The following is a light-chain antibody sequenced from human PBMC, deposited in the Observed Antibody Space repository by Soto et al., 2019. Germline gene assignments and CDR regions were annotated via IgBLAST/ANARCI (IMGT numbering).Light chain of an antibody. V-gene: IGLV1-44*01. CDR3: AAWDDRLNGPSYV. CDR1: NSNIGSNT. CDR2: TNN. J-gene: IGLJ1*01. Sequence: QSVLTQPPSASGTPGQRVTISCSGSNSNIGSNTVNWYQQLPGAAPRLLISTNNQRPSGVPDRFSGSRSGTSASLAISGLQSEDEADYYCAAWDDRLNGPSYVFGTGTKVTVL.